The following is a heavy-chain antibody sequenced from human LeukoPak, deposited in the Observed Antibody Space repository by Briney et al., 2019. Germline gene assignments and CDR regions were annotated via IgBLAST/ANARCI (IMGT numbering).Heavy chain of an antibody. J-gene: IGHJ4*02. CDR3: ARDRQQSRGLIG. Sequence: SETLSLTCTVSGGSISSSSYYWGWICQPPGKGLEWIGSIYYSGSTYYNPSLKSRVTISVDTSKNQFSLKLSSVTAADTAVYYCARDRQQSRGLIGWGQGTLVTVSS. CDR1: GGSISSSSYY. D-gene: IGHD6-13*01. V-gene: IGHV4-39*07. CDR2: IYYSGST.